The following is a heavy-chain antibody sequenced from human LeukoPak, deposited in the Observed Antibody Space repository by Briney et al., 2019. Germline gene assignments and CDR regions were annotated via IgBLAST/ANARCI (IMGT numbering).Heavy chain of an antibody. CDR1: GYTFTSYD. J-gene: IGHJ6*03. Sequence: GASVKVSCKASGYTFTSYDINWVRQATGQGLEWMGRINPNSGVTNYAQKFQGRVTMTRDTPISTAYMELSRLRSDDTAVYHCARDPTTYCSSASCHYYYYYMDVWGKGTTVTVSS. CDR2: INPNSGVT. V-gene: IGHV1-2*06. D-gene: IGHD2-2*01. CDR3: ARDPTTYCSSASCHYYYYYMDV.